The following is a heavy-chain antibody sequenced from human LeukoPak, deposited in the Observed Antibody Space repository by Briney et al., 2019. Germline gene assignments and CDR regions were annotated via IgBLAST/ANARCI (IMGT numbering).Heavy chain of an antibody. V-gene: IGHV3-30*02. CDR3: ARVNIRQQLTDAFDI. J-gene: IGHJ3*02. CDR2: IRNDGSNE. D-gene: IGHD6-13*01. Sequence: GGSLRLSCTASGFTFNTYGMHWVRQAPGKGLEWVAFIRNDGSNEYYADSVKGRLIISRDNAKNSLYLQMNSLRAEDTAVYYCARVNIRQQLTDAFDIWGQGTMVTVSS. CDR1: GFTFNTYG.